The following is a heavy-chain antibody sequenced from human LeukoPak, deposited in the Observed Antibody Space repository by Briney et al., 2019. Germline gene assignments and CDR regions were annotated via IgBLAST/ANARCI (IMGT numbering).Heavy chain of an antibody. V-gene: IGHV4-4*08. CDR2: IYHSGST. CDR3: ATRNYYYYYMDV. CDR1: GGSISSYY. J-gene: IGHJ6*03. Sequence: SETLSLTCTVSGGSISSYYCSWIRQPPGKGLEWIGYIYHSGSTNYNPSLKSRVTISVDTSKNQFSLKLSSVTAADTAVYYCATRNYYYYYMDVWGKGTTVTVSS.